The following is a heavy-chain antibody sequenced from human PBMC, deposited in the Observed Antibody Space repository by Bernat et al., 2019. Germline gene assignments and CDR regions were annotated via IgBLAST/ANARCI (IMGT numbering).Heavy chain of an antibody. CDR1: GFTFSSYW. CDR3: AKDRCSSTSCYGTMGYFDY. J-gene: IGHJ4*02. CDR2: INSDGSST. V-gene: IGHV3-74*01. D-gene: IGHD2-2*01. Sequence: EVQLVESGGGLVQPGGSLRLSCAASGFTFSSYWMHWVRQAPGKGLVWVSRINSDGSSTSYADSVKGRFSISRDNAKNTLYLQMNSLRAEDTAVYYCAKDRCSSTSCYGTMGYFDYWGQGTLVTVSS.